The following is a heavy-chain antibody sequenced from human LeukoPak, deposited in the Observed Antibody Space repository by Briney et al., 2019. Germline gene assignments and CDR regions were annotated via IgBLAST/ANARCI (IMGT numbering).Heavy chain of an antibody. CDR1: GFTFSSCA. D-gene: IGHD3-10*02. J-gene: IGHJ4*02. CDR2: ISGSGDTT. CDR3: AKDIYPRSTCSGCRPFDY. Sequence: GGSLRLSCAASGFTFSSCAMSWVRQAPGKGLEWVSAISGSGDTTYYADSVKGRFTISRDNSKNTLYLQMNSLRAEDTAVYYCAKDIYPRSTCSGCRPFDYWGQGTLVTVSS. V-gene: IGHV3-23*01.